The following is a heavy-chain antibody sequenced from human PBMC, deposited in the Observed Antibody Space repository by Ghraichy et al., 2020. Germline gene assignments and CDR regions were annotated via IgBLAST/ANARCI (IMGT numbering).Heavy chain of an antibody. D-gene: IGHD3-22*01. CDR3: ARDRITMIVVVMGWFDP. CDR1: GYSISSGYY. J-gene: IGHJ5*02. Sequence: SETLSLTCTVSGYSISSGYYWGWIRQPPGKGLEWIGSIYHSGSTYYNPSLKSRVTISVDTSKNQFSLRLSSVTAADTAVYYCARDRITMIVVVMGWFDPWGQGTLVTVSS. V-gene: IGHV4-38-2*02. CDR2: IYHSGST.